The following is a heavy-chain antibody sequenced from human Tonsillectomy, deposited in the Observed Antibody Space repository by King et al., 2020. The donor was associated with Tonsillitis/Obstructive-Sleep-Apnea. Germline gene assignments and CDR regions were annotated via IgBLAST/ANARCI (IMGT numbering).Heavy chain of an antibody. Sequence: VQLVESGGGLIQPGGSLRLSCAASGFTVSSNYMSWVRQAPGKGLEWVSVIYSGGSTYYADSVKGRFTIARDNSKNTLYLQMNSLRAEDTAVYYCARESYCSSTSCYFGFYYYYYMDVWGKGTTVTVSS. D-gene: IGHD2-2*01. CDR3: ARESYCSSTSCYFGFYYYYYMDV. CDR1: GFTVSSNY. J-gene: IGHJ6*03. V-gene: IGHV3-53*01. CDR2: IYSGGST.